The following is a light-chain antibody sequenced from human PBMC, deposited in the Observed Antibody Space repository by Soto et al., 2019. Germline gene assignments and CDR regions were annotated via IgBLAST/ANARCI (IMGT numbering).Light chain of an antibody. CDR1: QSVSSY. CDR3: QQRSNWPPIT. CDR2: DAS. V-gene: IGKV3-11*01. J-gene: IGKJ5*01. Sequence: IVLTHSPATLSLSPGERATLSCRASQSVSSYLAWYQQKPGQAPRLLIYDASNRATGIPARFSGSGSGTDFTVTISSLEPEDFAVYYCQQRSNWPPITFGQGTRLEIK.